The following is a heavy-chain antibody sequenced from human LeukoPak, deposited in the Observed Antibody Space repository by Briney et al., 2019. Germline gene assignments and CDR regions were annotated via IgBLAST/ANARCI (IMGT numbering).Heavy chain of an antibody. D-gene: IGHD2/OR15-2a*01. V-gene: IGHV3-23*01. CDR2: VSGSGDST. CDR3: AKSASGYYLFDY. CDR1: GFILSSYG. J-gene: IGHJ4*02. Sequence: GGSLRLSCAASGFILSSYGMSWVRQAPGKGLEWVSAVSGSGDSTSYADSVRGRFTISRDNSKNTLFLQMNSLRAEDTAVYYCAKSASGYYLFDYWGQGTLVTVSS.